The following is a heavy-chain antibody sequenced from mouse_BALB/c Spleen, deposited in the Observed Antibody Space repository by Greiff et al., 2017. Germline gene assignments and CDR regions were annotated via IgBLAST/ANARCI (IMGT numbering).Heavy chain of an antibody. D-gene: IGHD1-1*01. J-gene: IGHJ2*01. Sequence: EVMLVESGGGLVKPGGSLKLSCAASGFTFSSYTMSWVRQTPEKRLEWVATISSGGSYTYYPDSVKGRFTISRDNAKNTLYLQMSSLKSEDTAMYYCTRDYGSSYPDYWGQGTTLTVSS. CDR1: GFTFSSYT. V-gene: IGHV5-6-4*01. CDR2: ISSGGSYT. CDR3: TRDYGSSYPDY.